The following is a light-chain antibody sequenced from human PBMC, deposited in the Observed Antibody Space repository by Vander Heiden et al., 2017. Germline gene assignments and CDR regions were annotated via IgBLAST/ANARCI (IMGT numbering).Light chain of an antibody. CDR1: ALPKKY. V-gene: IGLV3-10*01. CDR2: EDS. CDR3: YSTDSSGNQGGV. J-gene: IGLJ2*01. Sequence: SYELTQPPSVSVSPGQTARITCSGDALPKKYAYWYQQKSGQAPVLVIYEDSKRPSGIPERFSGSSSGTMATLTISGAQVEDEADYYGYSTDSSGNQGGVFGGGTKLTVL.